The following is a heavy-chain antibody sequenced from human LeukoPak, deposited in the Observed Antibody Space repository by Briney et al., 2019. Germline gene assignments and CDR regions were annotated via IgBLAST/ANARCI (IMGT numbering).Heavy chain of an antibody. CDR1: GFTFDDYG. CDR3: AKSYYDILTGYYGY. J-gene: IGHJ4*02. CDR2: ISGSGGST. Sequence: GGSLRLSCAASGFTFDDYGMSWVRQAPGKGLEWVSAISGSGGSTYYADSVKGRFTISRDNSKNTLYLQMNNLRAEDTAVYYCAKSYYDILTGYYGYWGQGTLVTVSS. V-gene: IGHV3-23*01. D-gene: IGHD3-9*01.